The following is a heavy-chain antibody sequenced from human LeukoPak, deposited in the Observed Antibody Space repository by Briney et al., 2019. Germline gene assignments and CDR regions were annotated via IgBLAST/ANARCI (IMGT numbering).Heavy chain of an antibody. Sequence: SGGSLRLSCAASGFTFSSYGMHWVRQAPGKGLEWVAVISYDGSNKYYADSVKGRFTISRDNSKNTLYLQMNSLRAEDTAVYYCAKDKWLLYCLDYWGQGTLVTVSS. V-gene: IGHV3-30*18. CDR1: GFTFSSYG. CDR3: AKDKWLLYCLDY. J-gene: IGHJ4*02. CDR2: ISYDGSNK. D-gene: IGHD3-3*01.